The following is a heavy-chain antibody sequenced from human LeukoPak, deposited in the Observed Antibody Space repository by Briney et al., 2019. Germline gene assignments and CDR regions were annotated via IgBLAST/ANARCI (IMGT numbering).Heavy chain of an antibody. V-gene: IGHV3-21*01. CDR1: GFTFNTFN. D-gene: IGHD3-9*01. J-gene: IGHJ4*02. Sequence: GGSLRLSCAASGFTFNTFNMNWVRQAPGKGLEWVSSITSGGDYIYYADSVKGRSTTSRDNAKNSLSLQLNSLRVEDTAVYYCARGHYDVLAASYKWTPDYWGQGTLVTVSS. CDR2: ITSGGDYI. CDR3: ARGHYDVLAASYKWTPDY.